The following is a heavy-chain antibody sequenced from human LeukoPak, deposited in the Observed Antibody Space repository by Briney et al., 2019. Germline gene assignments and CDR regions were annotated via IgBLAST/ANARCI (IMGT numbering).Heavy chain of an antibody. D-gene: IGHD6-13*01. CDR3: AKDHSSSWSNFDY. V-gene: IGHV3-33*06. CDR2: IWYDGSNK. CDR1: GFTFSSYG. J-gene: IGHJ4*02. Sequence: PGGSLRLSCAASGFTFSSYGMHWVRQAPGKGLEWVAVIWYDGSNKYYADSEKGRFTISRDNSKNTLYLQMNSLRAEDTAVYYCAKDHSSSWSNFDYWGQGTLVTVSS.